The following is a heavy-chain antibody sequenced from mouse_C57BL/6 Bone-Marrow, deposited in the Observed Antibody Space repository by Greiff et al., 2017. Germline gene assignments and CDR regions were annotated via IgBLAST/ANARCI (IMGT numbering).Heavy chain of an antibody. D-gene: IGHD1-1*01. CDR3: ASYISAAEQNFDY. J-gene: IGHJ2*01. V-gene: IGHV14-4*01. CDR2: IDPENGDT. CDR1: GFNIKDDY. Sequence: VQLQQSGAELVRPGASVKLSCTASGFNIKDDYMHWVKQRPEQGLEWIGWIDPENGDTEYASKFQGKATITADTSSSTAYMQLSSLTSEDTAVYYCASYISAAEQNFDYWGQGTTRTVSA.